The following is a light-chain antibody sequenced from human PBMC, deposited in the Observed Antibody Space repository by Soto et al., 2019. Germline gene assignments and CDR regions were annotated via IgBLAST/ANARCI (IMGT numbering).Light chain of an antibody. J-gene: IGKJ4*01. CDR3: QQYNNWPPLT. CDR1: QSVSTN. Sequence: EIVMTQSPATLSVSPGERATLSCRASQSVSTNLAWNQQKPGQAPRLLIYGASTRATGVPARFSGSGSGTEFTLTISRLQSEDFAVYYCQQYNNWPPLTFGGGTTVDIK. V-gene: IGKV3-15*01. CDR2: GAS.